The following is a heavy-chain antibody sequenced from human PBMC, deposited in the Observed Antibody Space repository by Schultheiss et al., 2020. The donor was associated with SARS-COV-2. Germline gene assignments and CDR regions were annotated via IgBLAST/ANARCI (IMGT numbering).Heavy chain of an antibody. Sequence: ASVKVSCKASGYTFTSYYMHWVRQAPGQGLEWMGIINPSGGSTSYAQKFQGRVTMTRDTSTSTVYMELSSLRSEDTAVYYCARGRPPVGATPGLFDYWGQGTLVTVSS. V-gene: IGHV1-46*01. CDR2: INPSGGST. CDR1: GYTFTSYY. CDR3: ARGRPPVGATPGLFDY. D-gene: IGHD1-26*01. J-gene: IGHJ4*02.